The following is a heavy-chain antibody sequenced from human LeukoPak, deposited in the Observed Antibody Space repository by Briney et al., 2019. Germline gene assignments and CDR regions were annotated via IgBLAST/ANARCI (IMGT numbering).Heavy chain of an antibody. CDR1: GFTVSSNY. Sequence: GGSLRLSCAASGFTVSSNYMSWVRQAPGKGLVWVSRINSDGSSTSYADSVKGRFTISRDNAKNTLYLQMNSLRAEDTAVYYCARGSSWLYYFDYWGQGTLVTVSS. J-gene: IGHJ4*02. CDR3: ARGSSWLYYFDY. CDR2: INSDGSST. D-gene: IGHD6-13*01. V-gene: IGHV3-74*01.